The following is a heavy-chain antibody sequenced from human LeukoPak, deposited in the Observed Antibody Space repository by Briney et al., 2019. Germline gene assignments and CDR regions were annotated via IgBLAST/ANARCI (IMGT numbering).Heavy chain of an antibody. CDR1: GYTFTSYG. J-gene: IGHJ4*02. D-gene: IGHD1-26*01. V-gene: IGHV1-18*01. Sequence: VASVKVSCKASGYTFTSYGISWVGQAPGQGGEWMGWISAYNGNTNYAQKLQGRVTMTTDTSTSTAYMELRSLRSDDTAVYYCARSGSQAYFDYWGQGTLVTVSS. CDR2: ISAYNGNT. CDR3: ARSGSQAYFDY.